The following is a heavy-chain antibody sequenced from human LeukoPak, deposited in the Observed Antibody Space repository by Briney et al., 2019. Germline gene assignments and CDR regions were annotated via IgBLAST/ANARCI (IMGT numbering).Heavy chain of an antibody. Sequence: AQTLSLTCAVSGDSISSGGYSWSWIRQTPGKGLEWIAYIHDSGSTYNNPSLKTRLTISIDTSKNQFSLKLSSVTAADTAVYYCARVVAAAGNNWFDPWGQGTLVNVSS. V-gene: IGHV4-30-4*07. CDR2: IHDSGST. CDR1: GDSISSGGYS. CDR3: ARVVAAAGNNWFDP. D-gene: IGHD6-13*01. J-gene: IGHJ5*02.